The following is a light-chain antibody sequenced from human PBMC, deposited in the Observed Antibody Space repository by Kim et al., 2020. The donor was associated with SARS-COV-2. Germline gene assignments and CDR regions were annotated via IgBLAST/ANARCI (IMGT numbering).Light chain of an antibody. J-gene: IGKJ2*01. CDR2: GAS. CDR1: QSVSSF. Sequence: SASVGDRVTISCRASQSVSSFLNWYQQKPGNAPELLIYGASSLQSGVPSRFSGTESGTDFTLTISSLQSEDFATYYCQQTYSTPYTFGQGTKLEIK. CDR3: QQTYSTPYT. V-gene: IGKV1-39*01.